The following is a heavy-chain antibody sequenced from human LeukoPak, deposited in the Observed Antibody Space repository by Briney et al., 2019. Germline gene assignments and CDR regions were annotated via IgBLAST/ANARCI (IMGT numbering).Heavy chain of an antibody. Sequence: RASVKVSCKASGGTFSSYAISWVRQAPGQGLEWMGGTIPIFGTANYAQKFQGRVTITTDESTSTAYMELSSLRSEDPAVYYCAVGYSSSSNYYYYYMDVWGKGTTVTVSS. CDR3: AVGYSSSSNYYYYYMDV. CDR2: TIPIFGTA. V-gene: IGHV1-69*05. D-gene: IGHD6-6*01. CDR1: GGTFSSYA. J-gene: IGHJ6*03.